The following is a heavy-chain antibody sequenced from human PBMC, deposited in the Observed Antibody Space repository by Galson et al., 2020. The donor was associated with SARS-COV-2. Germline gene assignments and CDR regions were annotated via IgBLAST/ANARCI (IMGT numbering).Heavy chain of an antibody. D-gene: IGHD3-22*01. CDR2: IYYSGST. CDR1: GGSISSGGYY. CDR3: ARARITMIVVVDAFDI. V-gene: IGHV4-31*03. Sequence: SETLSLTCTVSGGSISSGGYYWSWIRQHPGKGLEWIGYIYYSGSTYYNPSLKSRVTISVDTSKNQFSLKLSSVTAADTAVYYCARARITMIVVVDAFDILVQGTMVTVSS. J-gene: IGHJ3*02.